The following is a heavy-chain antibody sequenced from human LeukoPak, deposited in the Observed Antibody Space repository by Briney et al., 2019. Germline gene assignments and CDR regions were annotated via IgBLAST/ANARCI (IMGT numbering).Heavy chain of an antibody. CDR1: GFTFSSYA. J-gene: IGHJ4*02. V-gene: IGHV3-23*01. CDR3: ASPSTFYDYVWGSYRSDFVVDY. D-gene: IGHD3-16*02. Sequence: GGSLRLSCAASGFTFSSYAMSWVRQAPGRRLEWVSAFDTGFGTYYPDSLKGRFTISRDNSKNTLFLQMNSLRAEDTAVYYCASPSTFYDYVWGSYRSDFVVDYWGQGTLVTVSS. CDR2: FDTGFGT.